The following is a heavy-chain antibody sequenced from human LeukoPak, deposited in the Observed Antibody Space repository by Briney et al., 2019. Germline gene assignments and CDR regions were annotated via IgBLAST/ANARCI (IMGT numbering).Heavy chain of an antibody. CDR2: IYHSGST. J-gene: IGHJ4*02. D-gene: IGHD3-10*01. Sequence: SETLSLTCTVSGYSISSGYYWGWIRQPPGKGLEWIGSIYHSGSTYYNPSLRSRVTISADTSKNQFSLKLSSVTAADTAVYYCARTHLLLWFGDAPSFDYWGQGTLVTVSS. CDR3: ARTHLLLWFGDAPSFDY. V-gene: IGHV4-38-2*02. CDR1: GYSISSGYY.